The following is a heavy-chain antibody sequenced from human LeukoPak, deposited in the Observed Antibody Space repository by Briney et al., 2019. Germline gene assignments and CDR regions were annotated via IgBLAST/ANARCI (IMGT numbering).Heavy chain of an antibody. Sequence: SETLSLTCTVSGGSISSRSYYWGWILQPPGKGLQWIGRIYYSPSTYYNPSVKSRVTISVDTSKHQFSLKLSSVTAADTAVYYCARQVSSWFSSPYYFDYWGQGTLVSVFS. CDR3: ARQVSSWFSSPYYFDY. J-gene: IGHJ4*02. CDR2: IYYSPST. CDR1: GGSISSRSYY. D-gene: IGHD6-13*01. V-gene: IGHV4-39*01.